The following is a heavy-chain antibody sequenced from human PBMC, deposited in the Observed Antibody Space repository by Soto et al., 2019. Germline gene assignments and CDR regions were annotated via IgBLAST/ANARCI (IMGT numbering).Heavy chain of an antibody. Sequence: SETLSLTCTVSGGSISSYYWSWIRQPPGKGLEWIGYIYYSGSTNYNPSLKSRVTISVDTSKNQFSLKLSSVTAADTAVYYCARITVTTPPCFHHCGQGXLVTVFS. CDR3: ARITVTTPPCFHH. J-gene: IGHJ1*01. CDR1: GGSISSYY. V-gene: IGHV4-59*01. D-gene: IGHD4-17*01. CDR2: IYYSGST.